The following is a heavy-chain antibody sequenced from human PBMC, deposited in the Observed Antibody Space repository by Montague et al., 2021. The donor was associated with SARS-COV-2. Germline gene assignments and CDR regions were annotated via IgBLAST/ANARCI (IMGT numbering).Heavy chain of an antibody. Sequence: CAISGDSVSRNTAFWNWVRQSPSRGLEFLGRTYYRSKWQNDYAVSVRSRITINPDTSKNQFSLHLNSVTPEDTAVYYCLRGTLRFGMDVWGQGTTVTVSS. D-gene: IGHD4-17*01. V-gene: IGHV6-1*01. CDR1: GDSVSRNTAF. J-gene: IGHJ6*02. CDR3: LRGTLRFGMDV. CDR2: TYYRSKWQN.